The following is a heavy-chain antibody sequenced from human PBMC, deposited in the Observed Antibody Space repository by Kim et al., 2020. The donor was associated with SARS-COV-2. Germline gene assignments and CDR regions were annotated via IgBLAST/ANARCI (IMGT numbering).Heavy chain of an antibody. Sequence: HYADAVKGRFTVSRDNSKHILYLQMNSLRVEDTAVYYCAKDGGWTAVAVERWGQGTLVTVSS. V-gene: IGHV3-23*01. D-gene: IGHD6-19*01. J-gene: IGHJ4*02. CDR3: AKDGGWTAVAVER.